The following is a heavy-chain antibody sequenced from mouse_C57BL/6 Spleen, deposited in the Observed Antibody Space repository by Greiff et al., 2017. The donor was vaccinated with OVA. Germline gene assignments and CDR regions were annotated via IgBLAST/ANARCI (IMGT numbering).Heavy chain of an antibody. CDR3: ARDRELGRGYFDV. J-gene: IGHJ1*03. V-gene: IGHV5-16*01. CDR1: GFTFSDYY. Sequence: EVHLVESEGGLVQPGSSMKLSCTASGFTFSDYYMAWVRQVPEKGLEWVANINYDGSSTYYLDSLKSRFIISRDNAKNILYLQMSSLKSEDTATYYCARDRELGRGYFDVWGTGTTVTVSS. D-gene: IGHD4-1*01. CDR2: INYDGSST.